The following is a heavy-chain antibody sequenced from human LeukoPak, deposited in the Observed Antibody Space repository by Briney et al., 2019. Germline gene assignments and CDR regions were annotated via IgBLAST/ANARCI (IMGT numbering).Heavy chain of an antibody. J-gene: IGHJ4*02. CDR1: RFTFSSYA. D-gene: IGHD3-3*01. CDR2: ISSSSSYI. Sequence: GGSLRLSCADSRFTFSSYAMSWVRQAPGKGLEWVSSISSSSSYIYYADSVKGRFTISRDNAKNSLYLQMNSLRAEDTAVYYCARDRVTGGRSITIFGVVITLWGQGTLVTVSS. V-gene: IGHV3-21*01. CDR3: ARDRVTGGRSITIFGVVITL.